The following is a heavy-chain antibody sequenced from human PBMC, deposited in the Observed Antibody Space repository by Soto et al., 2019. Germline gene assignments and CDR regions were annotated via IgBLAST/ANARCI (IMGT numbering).Heavy chain of an antibody. D-gene: IGHD6-13*01. J-gene: IGHJ6*02. V-gene: IGHV1-46*01. CDR2: INPSGGST. Sequence: ASVKVSCKASGYTFTSYYMHWVRQAPGQGLEWLGIINPSGGSTSYAQKFQGRVTMTRDTSTSTVYMELSSLRSEDTAVYYCARDQAPPSIAAAGTHPEAYYYYYGMDVWGQGTTVTVSS. CDR3: ARDQAPPSIAAAGTHPEAYYYYYGMDV. CDR1: GYTFTSYY.